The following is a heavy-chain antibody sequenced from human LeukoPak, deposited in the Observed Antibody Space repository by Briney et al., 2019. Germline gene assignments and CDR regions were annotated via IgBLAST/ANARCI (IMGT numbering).Heavy chain of an antibody. D-gene: IGHD6-13*01. CDR3: ARREYSSSWDIDY. J-gene: IGHJ4*02. V-gene: IGHV4-34*01. CDR1: GGSFSGYY. Sequence: SETLSLTCAVYGGSFSGYYWSWIRQPPGKGLEWIGEINHSGSTNYNPSLKSRVTISVDTPKNQFSLKLSSVTAADTAVYYCARREYSSSWDIDYWGQGTLVTVSS. CDR2: INHSGST.